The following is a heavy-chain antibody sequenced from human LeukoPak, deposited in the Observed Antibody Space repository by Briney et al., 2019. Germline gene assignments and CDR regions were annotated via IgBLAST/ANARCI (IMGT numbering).Heavy chain of an antibody. CDR2: ISGSGGST. J-gene: IGHJ4*02. Sequence: GGSLRLSCAASGFTFSSYAMSWFRQAPGKGLEWVSAISGSGGSTYYADSVKGRFTISRDNSKNTLYLQMNSLRAEDTAVYYCAKDLYSYGSSSPFDYWGQGTLVTVSS. CDR1: GFTFSSYA. D-gene: IGHD5-18*01. CDR3: AKDLYSYGSSSPFDY. V-gene: IGHV3-23*01.